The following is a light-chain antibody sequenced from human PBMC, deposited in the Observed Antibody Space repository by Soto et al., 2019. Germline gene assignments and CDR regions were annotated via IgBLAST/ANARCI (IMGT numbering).Light chain of an antibody. CDR3: SSYAGSNNSLYV. CDR2: EVS. CDR1: SSDVGGYNY. J-gene: IGLJ1*01. V-gene: IGLV2-8*01. Sequence: QSVLTQPPSVSAAPGHKVTISCTGTSSDVGGYNYVSWYQQHPGKAPKLMIYEVSKRPSGVPDRFSGSKSGNTASLTVSGLQAEDEADYYCSSYAGSNNSLYVFGTGTKVTVL.